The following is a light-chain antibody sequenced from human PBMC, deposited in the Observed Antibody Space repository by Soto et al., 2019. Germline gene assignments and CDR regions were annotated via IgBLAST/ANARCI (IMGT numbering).Light chain of an antibody. CDR2: AAS. V-gene: IGKV1-39*01. CDR3: QQSYSTLGLT. J-gene: IGKJ4*01. Sequence: DIPMTQSPSSLSASVGDRVTITCRASQSISSYLNWYQQKPGKAPKLLIYAASSLQSGVPSRFSGSGSGTDFTLTISSLQPEDFATYYCQQSYSTLGLTFGGGTKVEIK. CDR1: QSISSY.